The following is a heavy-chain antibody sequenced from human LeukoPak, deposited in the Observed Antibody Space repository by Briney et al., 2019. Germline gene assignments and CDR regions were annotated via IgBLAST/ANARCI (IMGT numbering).Heavy chain of an antibody. CDR3: ARDSGYDIDY. CDR1: GGSISSGSYY. CDR2: IYTSGST. D-gene: IGHD5-12*01. V-gene: IGHV4-61*02. Sequence: SSQTLTLTCTVSGGSISSGSYYWSWIRQPAGKGLEWIGRIYTSGSTNYNPSLKSRVTISVDTSKNQFSLKLSSVTAADTAVYYCARDSGYDIDYWGQGTLVTVSS. J-gene: IGHJ4*02.